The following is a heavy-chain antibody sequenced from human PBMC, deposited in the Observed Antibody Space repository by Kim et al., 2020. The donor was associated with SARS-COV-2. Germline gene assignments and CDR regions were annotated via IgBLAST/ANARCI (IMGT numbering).Heavy chain of an antibody. D-gene: IGHD3-10*01. V-gene: IGHV4-39*01. CDR1: GGSISSTTYY. J-gene: IGHJ3*02. Sequence: SETLSLTCSASGGSISSTTYYWGWVRQPPGKGLEWIGTIYYSGSANYNPSLKSRVSLSVDTSKNHFSLKLSSVTAADTAVYYCARHFDYLIGFDIWGQGT. CDR2: IYYSGSA. CDR3: ARHFDYLIGFDI.